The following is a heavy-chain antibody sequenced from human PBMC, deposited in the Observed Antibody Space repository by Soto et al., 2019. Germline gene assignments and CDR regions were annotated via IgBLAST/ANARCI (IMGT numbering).Heavy chain of an antibody. CDR1: GFTLSMSA. D-gene: IGHD3-16*02. CDR2: ISDSGDRT. V-gene: IGHV3-23*01. CDR3: AKDRGIIVKAGDAFDV. Sequence: GALRLGGASSGFTLSMSAGNWVRQAPGKGLEWVSYISDSGDRTYYADSVKGRFTISRDRSKNTVSLQMDSLRAEDTAVYYCAKDRGIIVKAGDAFDVWGQGTKVTV. J-gene: IGHJ3*01.